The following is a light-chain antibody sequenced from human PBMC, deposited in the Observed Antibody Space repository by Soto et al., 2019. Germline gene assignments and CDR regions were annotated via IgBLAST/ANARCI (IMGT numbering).Light chain of an antibody. J-gene: IGKJ4*01. CDR2: KAS. V-gene: IGKV1-5*03. CDR3: QKYNSAPQA. Sequence: DIRMTQGPATPSPSVGDRVAIACWASQSISTWLAWYQQKPGKAPKLLIYKASSLESGVPSRFSGSGSGTEFTLTISSLQPEDVAAYYCQKYNSAPQAFGGGTKVDI. CDR1: QSISTW.